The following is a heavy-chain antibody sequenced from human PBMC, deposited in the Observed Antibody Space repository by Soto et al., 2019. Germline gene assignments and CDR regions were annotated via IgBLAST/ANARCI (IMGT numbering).Heavy chain of an antibody. CDR2: IKTDVSVT. Sequence: EVQLVESGGGLLQPGGSLRLSCAASGFTFSTYWMHWVRQAPGKGLVWVSRIKTDVSVTTYADSVKGRFTISRDNAKNTLYLQMNTLRAEDTAVYYCARDLGGSHDYWGRGTLVTVSS. J-gene: IGHJ4*02. CDR3: ARDLGGSHDY. CDR1: GFTFSTYW. V-gene: IGHV3-74*01. D-gene: IGHD3-16*01.